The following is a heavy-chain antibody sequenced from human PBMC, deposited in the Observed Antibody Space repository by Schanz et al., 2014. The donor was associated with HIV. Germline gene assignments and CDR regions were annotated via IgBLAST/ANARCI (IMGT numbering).Heavy chain of an antibody. CDR1: GFTFSSFG. CDR2: ISYDGSNK. Sequence: VLLLDSGGGLIQPGGSLRLSCAASGFTFSSFGMHWVRQAPGKGLEWVAVISYDGSNKYYADSVKGRFTISRDNSKNTLFLQMTSLRADDTSVYFCARDVAGCSGTSCYSDAFDIWGQGTLVTVSS. CDR3: ARDVAGCSGTSCYSDAFDI. J-gene: IGHJ3*02. V-gene: IGHV3-30*03. D-gene: IGHD2-2*01.